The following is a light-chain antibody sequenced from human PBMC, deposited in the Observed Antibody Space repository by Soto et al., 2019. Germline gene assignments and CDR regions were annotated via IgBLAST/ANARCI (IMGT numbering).Light chain of an antibody. Sequence: DVVMTQSPLSLPVTPGEPASISCRSSQSLLHSNGYNYLDWYLQKPGQSPQLLIYLGSHRASGVTDRFSGSGSGTDFTLKISRVEAEDVGVYYCMQALQTLWTFGQGTKVEIK. CDR1: QSLLHSNGYNY. V-gene: IGKV2-28*01. CDR3: MQALQTLWT. CDR2: LGS. J-gene: IGKJ1*01.